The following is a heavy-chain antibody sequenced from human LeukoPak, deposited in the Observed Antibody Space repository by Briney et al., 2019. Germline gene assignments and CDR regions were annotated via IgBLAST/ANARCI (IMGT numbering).Heavy chain of an antibody. J-gene: IGHJ4*02. CDR3: ARGFGVGDYFDY. CDR1: GGSISSGGYS. D-gene: IGHD3-3*01. Sequence: TSETLSLTCAVSGGSISSGGYSWSWIRQPPGQGLEWIGYIYHSGSTYYNPSLKGRVTISVDRSKNQFSLKLSSVTAADTAVYYCARGFGVGDYFDYWGQGTLVTVSS. CDR2: IYHSGST. V-gene: IGHV4-30-2*01.